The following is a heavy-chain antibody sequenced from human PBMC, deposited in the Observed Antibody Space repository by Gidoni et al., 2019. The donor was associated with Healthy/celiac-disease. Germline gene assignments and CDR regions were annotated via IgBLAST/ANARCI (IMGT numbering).Heavy chain of an antibody. V-gene: IGHV3-23*01. Sequence: EVQLLESGGGLVQPGGSLRLSCAASGFTFSSYAMSWVRQAPGKGLEWVSAISGSGGSTYYADSVKGRFTIARDNSKNTLYLQMNSLRAEDTAVYYCAKGGSGSSHFDYWGQGTLVTVSS. CDR1: GFTFSSYA. J-gene: IGHJ4*02. CDR2: ISGSGGST. D-gene: IGHD6-19*01. CDR3: AKGGSGSSHFDY.